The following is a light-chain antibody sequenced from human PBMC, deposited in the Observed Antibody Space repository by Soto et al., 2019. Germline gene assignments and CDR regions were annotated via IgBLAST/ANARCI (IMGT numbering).Light chain of an antibody. Sequence: DIQMTQSPSAMSASVGDRVTITCRASQGISTYLAWFQQKPGKAPKRLIYAASNLQSGVPSRFSGSGSGTEFTLTISSLQPEDFATYYCLRHNTYPRTFGRGTKVEIK. J-gene: IGKJ1*01. V-gene: IGKV1-17*03. CDR3: LRHNTYPRT. CDR2: AAS. CDR1: QGISTY.